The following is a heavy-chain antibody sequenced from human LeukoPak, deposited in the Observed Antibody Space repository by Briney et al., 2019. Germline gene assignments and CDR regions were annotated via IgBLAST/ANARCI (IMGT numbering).Heavy chain of an antibody. V-gene: IGHV3-7*01. CDR1: GFTFSISW. Sequence: GGSLRLFCAASGFTFSISWMSWVRQAPGKGLEWVANIKHDGSEKYYVDSVKGRFTISRDNAKNSLYLQMNSLRAEDTAVYYCARGGSRSWYFDNWGQGTLVTVSS. CDR2: IKHDGSEK. D-gene: IGHD6-13*01. CDR3: ARGGSRSWYFDN. J-gene: IGHJ4*02.